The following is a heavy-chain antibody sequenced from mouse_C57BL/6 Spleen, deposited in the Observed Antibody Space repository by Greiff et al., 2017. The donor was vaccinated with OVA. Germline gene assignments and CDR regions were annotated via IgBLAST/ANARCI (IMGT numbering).Heavy chain of an antibody. CDR3: AREFITTVVVNFDV. D-gene: IGHD1-1*01. V-gene: IGHV1-82*01. CDR2: IYPGDGDT. J-gene: IGHJ1*03. CDR1: GYAFSSSW. Sequence: QVQLKESGPELVKPGASVKISCKASGYAFSSSWMNWVKQRPGKGLEWIGRIYPGDGDTNYNGKFKGKATLTADKSSSTAYMQLSSLTSEDSAVYFCAREFITTVVVNFDVWGTGTTVTVSS.